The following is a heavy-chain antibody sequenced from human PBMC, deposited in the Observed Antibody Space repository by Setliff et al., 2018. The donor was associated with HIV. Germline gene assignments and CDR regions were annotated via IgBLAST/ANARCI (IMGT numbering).Heavy chain of an antibody. D-gene: IGHD1-26*01. Sequence: PGGSLRLSCVASGFTFSSYCMDWFRQAPGKGLEWVSSISYGSTYIYQSDSVRGRFTISRDDAKKSLYLQMNSLGAEDTAVYYCARDATRGGDFDFWGQGTLVTVSS. CDR2: ISYGSTYI. V-gene: IGHV3-21*01. J-gene: IGHJ4*02. CDR3: ARDATRGGDFDF. CDR1: GFTFSSYC.